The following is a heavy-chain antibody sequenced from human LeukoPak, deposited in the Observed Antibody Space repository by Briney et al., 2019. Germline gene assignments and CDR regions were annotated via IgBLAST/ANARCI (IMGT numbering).Heavy chain of an antibody. CDR3: ARDRRSVDCSGGSCYSGFDT. CDR2: IYYSGST. J-gene: IGHJ5*02. CDR1: GGSISSYY. V-gene: IGHV4-59*01. D-gene: IGHD2-15*01. Sequence: PSETLSLTCTVSGGSISSYYRSWIRQPPGEGLEWIGYIYYSGSTNYNPSLKSRVTISLDTSKNQFSLKLSSVTAADTAVYYCARDRRSVDCSGGSCYSGFDTCGQGTLVTVSS.